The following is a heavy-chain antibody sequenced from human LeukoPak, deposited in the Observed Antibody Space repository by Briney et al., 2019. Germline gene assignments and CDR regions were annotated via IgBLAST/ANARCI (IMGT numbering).Heavy chain of an antibody. Sequence: ASVKVSCKDSGYTFTGYYMHWVRQAPGQGLEWMGRINPNSGGTNYAQKFQGRVTMTRDTSISTAYMELSRLRSDDTAVYYCARARAVAGTPEYFQHWGQGTLVTVSS. J-gene: IGHJ1*01. CDR2: INPNSGGT. V-gene: IGHV1-2*06. CDR1: GYTFTGYY. CDR3: ARARAVAGTPEYFQH. D-gene: IGHD6-19*01.